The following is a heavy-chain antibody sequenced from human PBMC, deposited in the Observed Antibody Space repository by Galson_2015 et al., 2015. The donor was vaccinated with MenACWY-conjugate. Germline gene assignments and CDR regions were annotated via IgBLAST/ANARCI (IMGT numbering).Heavy chain of an antibody. D-gene: IGHD2-2*02. Sequence: SLRLSCAASGFTFSRYWMSWVRQAPGEGLEWVANIKQDGSERYYGDSVRGRFTISRDNAKNSLYLQVNSLRAEDTAIYYCAKVPASIKRIYFDYWGQGTLVTVSS. CDR3: AKVPASIKRIYFDY. V-gene: IGHV3-7*03. CDR1: GFTFSRYW. J-gene: IGHJ4*02. CDR2: IKQDGSER.